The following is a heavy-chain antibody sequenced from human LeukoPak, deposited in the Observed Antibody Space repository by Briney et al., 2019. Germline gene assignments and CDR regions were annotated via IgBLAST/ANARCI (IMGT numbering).Heavy chain of an antibody. D-gene: IGHD1-26*01. Sequence: PGGSLRLSCAASGFTVSSNYMSWVRQAPGKGLEWVTYIRYDGSEEHYTDSVKGRFTISRDNSKNTVYLQMNSLRADDTAVYYCATGGGRYYGDAFDIWGQGTMVTVSS. CDR3: ATGGGRYYGDAFDI. V-gene: IGHV3-30*02. CDR2: IRYDGSEE. J-gene: IGHJ3*02. CDR1: GFTVSSNY.